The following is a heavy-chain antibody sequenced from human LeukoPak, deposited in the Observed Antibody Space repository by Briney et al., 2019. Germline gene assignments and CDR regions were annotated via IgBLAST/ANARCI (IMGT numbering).Heavy chain of an antibody. CDR1: GFTFSSYS. J-gene: IGHJ4*02. Sequence: GSLRLSCAASGFTFSSYSMNWVRQAPGKGLEWVSSISSSSGYIYYADSVKGRFTISRDNAKNSLYLQMNSLRAEDTAVYYCARDPANCWGQGTLVTVSS. CDR2: ISSSSGYI. CDR3: ARDPANC. V-gene: IGHV3-21*01.